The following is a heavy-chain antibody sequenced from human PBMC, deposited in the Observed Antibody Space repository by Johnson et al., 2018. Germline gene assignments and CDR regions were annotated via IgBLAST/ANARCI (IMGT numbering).Heavy chain of an antibody. J-gene: IGHJ3*02. CDR1: GFTFSSYA. CDR2: ISFAGSNS. V-gene: IGHV3-30-3*01. Sequence: VQLVETGGGVVQPGRSXRLSCAASGFTFSSYAMHWVRQAPGKGLEWVALISFAGSNSYYADSVKGRFTISRDNSKNTLYLQMNSLRAEDTAVYDWATGGQGAFDIWGQGTMVTVSS. CDR3: ATGGQGAFDI.